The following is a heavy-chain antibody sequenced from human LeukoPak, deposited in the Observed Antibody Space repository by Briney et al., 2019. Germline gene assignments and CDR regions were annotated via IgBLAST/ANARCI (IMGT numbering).Heavy chain of an antibody. D-gene: IGHD6-13*01. Sequence: SVKVSCKASGYTFTGYYLHWVRQAPGQGLEWMGWINPNTGGTHSAQKFQGRVNLTRDTSISAAYMELSSVRPDDTAVYYCTRGASRTSFYWYFDLWGRGTLVTVSS. CDR3: TRGASRTSFYWYFDL. CDR2: INPNTGGT. CDR1: GYTFTGYY. V-gene: IGHV1-2*02. J-gene: IGHJ2*01.